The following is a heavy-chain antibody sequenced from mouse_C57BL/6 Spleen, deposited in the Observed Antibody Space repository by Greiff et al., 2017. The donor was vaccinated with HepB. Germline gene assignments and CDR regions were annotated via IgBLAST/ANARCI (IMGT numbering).Heavy chain of an antibody. CDR3: ARWGGSSPHYYAMDY. J-gene: IGHJ4*01. CDR2: ISYDGSN. V-gene: IGHV3-6*01. Sequence: ESGPGLVKPSQSLSLTCSVTGYSITSGYYWNWIRQFPGNKLEWMGYISYDGSNNYNPSLKNRISITRDTSKNQFFLKLNSVTTEDTATYYCARWGGSSPHYYAMDYWGQGTSVTVSS. CDR1: GYSITSGYY. D-gene: IGHD1-1*01.